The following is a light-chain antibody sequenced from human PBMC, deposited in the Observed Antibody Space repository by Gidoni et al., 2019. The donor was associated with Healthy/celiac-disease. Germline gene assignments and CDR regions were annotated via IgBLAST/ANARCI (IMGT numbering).Light chain of an antibody. CDR2: GNS. V-gene: IGLV1-40*01. CDR3: QSYDSSLSDVV. Sequence: QSVLTPPPSVSGAPGQRVTISCTGSSSNIGAGYDVHWSQQLPGTAPKLLIYGNSNRPSGVPDRFSGSKSGTSASLAITGLQAEDEADYYCQSYDSSLSDVVFGGGTKLTVL. J-gene: IGLJ2*01. CDR1: SSNIGAGYD.